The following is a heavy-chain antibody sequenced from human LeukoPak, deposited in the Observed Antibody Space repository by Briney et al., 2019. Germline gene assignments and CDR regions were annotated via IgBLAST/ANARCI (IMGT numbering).Heavy chain of an antibody. CDR3: ARAPFYYGSGSDY. Sequence: ASVKVSCKASGYTFTGYYMHWVRQAPGQGLEWMGIINPSGGSTSYAQKFQGRVTVTRDMSTSTVYMELSSLRSEDTAVYYCARAPFYYGSGSDYWGQGTLVTVSS. CDR1: GYTFTGYY. CDR2: INPSGGST. J-gene: IGHJ4*02. D-gene: IGHD3-10*01. V-gene: IGHV1-46*01.